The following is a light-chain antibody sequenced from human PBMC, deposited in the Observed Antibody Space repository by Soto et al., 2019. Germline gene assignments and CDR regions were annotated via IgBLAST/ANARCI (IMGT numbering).Light chain of an antibody. V-gene: IGLV2-14*01. J-gene: IGLJ1*01. CDR1: SSDVGAYNF. CDR3: SSYTTTNTPYV. CDR2: EVT. Sequence: QSVLTQPASVSGSPGQSITISCSGTSSDVGAYNFVSWYQVHPGRAPKLIISEVTVRPSGVSHRFSGSKSGNSASLTISGLLAEDDADYYCSSYTTTNTPYVFGSGTKVTVL.